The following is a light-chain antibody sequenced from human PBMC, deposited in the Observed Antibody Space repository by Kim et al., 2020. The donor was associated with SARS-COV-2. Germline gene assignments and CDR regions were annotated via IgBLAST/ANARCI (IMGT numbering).Light chain of an antibody. Sequence: EIVLTQSPATLSLSPGERATLSCRASQSVSSYLAWYQQKPGQAPRLLIYDVSNRATGIPARFSGSGSETDFTLTIGSLEPEDSAVYYCHQRSRWPRLTFGGGTKVEIK. V-gene: IGKV3-11*01. CDR3: HQRSRWPRLT. CDR1: QSVSSY. CDR2: DVS. J-gene: IGKJ4*01.